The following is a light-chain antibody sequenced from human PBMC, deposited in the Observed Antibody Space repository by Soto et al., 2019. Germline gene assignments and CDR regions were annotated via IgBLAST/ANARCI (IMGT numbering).Light chain of an antibody. Sequence: QSVLTQPPSVSGAPGQRVTISCTGSSSNNGAGYDVHWYQQLPGKAPKVLIYGNSNRPSGVPDRFSGSKSGTSASLAIAGLQAEDEADYYCQSYDSSLSDSGWVFGGGTKLTVL. CDR3: QSYDSSLSDSGWV. J-gene: IGLJ3*02. CDR2: GNS. CDR1: SSNNGAGYD. V-gene: IGLV1-40*01.